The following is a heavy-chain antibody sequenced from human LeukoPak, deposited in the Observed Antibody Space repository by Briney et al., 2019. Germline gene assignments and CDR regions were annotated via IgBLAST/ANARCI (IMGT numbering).Heavy chain of an antibody. D-gene: IGHD5-24*01. Sequence: SETLSLTCTVSGGSISSGGYYWSCIRQHPGKGLEWIGYIYYSGSTYYNPSLKSRVTISVDTSKNQFSLKLSSVTAADTAVYYCASARRDGYNSLDYWGQGTLVTVSS. CDR3: ASARRDGYNSLDY. CDR2: IYYSGST. J-gene: IGHJ4*02. V-gene: IGHV4-31*03. CDR1: GGSISSGGYY.